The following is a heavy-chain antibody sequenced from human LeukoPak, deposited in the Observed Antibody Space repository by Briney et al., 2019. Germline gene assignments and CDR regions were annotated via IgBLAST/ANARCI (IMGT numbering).Heavy chain of an antibody. CDR3: ARDGYDSSGYYFDY. Sequence: PSETLSLTCTVSGGSISSGSYYWSWIRQPAGKGLEWIGRIYTSGSTNYNPSLKSRVTISVDTSKNQFSLKLSSVTAADTAVYYCARDGYDSSGYYFDYWGRGTLVTVSS. V-gene: IGHV4-61*02. CDR1: GGSISSGSYY. D-gene: IGHD3-22*01. CDR2: IYTSGST. J-gene: IGHJ4*02.